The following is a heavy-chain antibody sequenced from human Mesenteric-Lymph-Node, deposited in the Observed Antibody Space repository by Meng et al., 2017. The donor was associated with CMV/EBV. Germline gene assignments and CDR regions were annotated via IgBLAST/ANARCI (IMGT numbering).Heavy chain of an antibody. CDR2: ISYDGHSK. CDR1: GFSFSTYA. CDR3: GRGGNFWNGYADY. D-gene: IGHD3-3*01. Sequence: ASGFSFSTYAMHWVRQAPGKGLEWVAVISYDGHSKYYGDSVKGRFTISRDNSKNTLYLQMNSLRAEDTAVYYCGRGGNFWNGYADYWGQGTLVTVSS. J-gene: IGHJ4*02. V-gene: IGHV3-30-3*01.